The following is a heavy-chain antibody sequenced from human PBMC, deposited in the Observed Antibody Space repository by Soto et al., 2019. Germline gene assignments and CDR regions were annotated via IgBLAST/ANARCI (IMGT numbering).Heavy chain of an antibody. V-gene: IGHV4-31*03. CDR2: IYYSGST. CDR3: ARDALATGHGFDY. Sequence: QVQLQESGPGLVKPSQTLSLTCTVSGGSISSGGYCWSWIRQHPGKGLEWIGYIYYSGSTYYNPSLKSRVTISVDTSKNQFSLKLSSVTAADTAVYYCARDALATGHGFDYWGQGTLVTVSS. J-gene: IGHJ4*02. CDR1: GGSISSGGYC.